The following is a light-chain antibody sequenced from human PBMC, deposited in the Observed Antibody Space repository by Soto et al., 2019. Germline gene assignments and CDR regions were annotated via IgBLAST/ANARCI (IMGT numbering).Light chain of an antibody. CDR3: QQYYSTPLT. J-gene: IGKJ4*01. CDR1: QGISIY. CDR2: AAS. Sequence: AIRMTQSPSSLSASTGDRVTITCRASQGISIYLAWYQQKPGKXPKLLIYAASTLQSGVPSRFSGSGSGTDFTLTISCLQSEDLATYYCQQYYSTPLTFGGGTKVDIK. V-gene: IGKV1-8*01.